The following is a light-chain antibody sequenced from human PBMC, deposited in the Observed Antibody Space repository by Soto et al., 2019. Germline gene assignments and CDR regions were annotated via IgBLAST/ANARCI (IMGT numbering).Light chain of an antibody. CDR2: WAS. Sequence: DIVMTQSPDSLTVSLGERATINCKSSQSILSSSNNKNYLVWYQQKPGQPPKVLINWASTRESGVPDRFSGSGSGADFTLTISSLQSEDFAVYYCQQYNHWGTFGRGTKVEI. J-gene: IGKJ1*01. V-gene: IGKV4-1*01. CDR1: QSILSSSNNKNY. CDR3: QQYNHWGT.